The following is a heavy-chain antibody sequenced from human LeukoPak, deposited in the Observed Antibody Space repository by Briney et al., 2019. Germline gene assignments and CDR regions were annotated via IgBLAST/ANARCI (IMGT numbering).Heavy chain of an antibody. CDR2: INWNGGST. Sequence: GGSLRLSCTVSGFTVSSNSMSWVRQAPGKGLEWVSGINWNGGSTGYADSVKGRFTISRDNAKNSLYLQMNSLRAEDTAVYYCARDVAAVYYYYMDVWGKGTTVAISS. CDR3: ARDVAAVYYYYMDV. V-gene: IGHV3-20*04. J-gene: IGHJ6*03. D-gene: IGHD6-13*01. CDR1: GFTVSSNS.